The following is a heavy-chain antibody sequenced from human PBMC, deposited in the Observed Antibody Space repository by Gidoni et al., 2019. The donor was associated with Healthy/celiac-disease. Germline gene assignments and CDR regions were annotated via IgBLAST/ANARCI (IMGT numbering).Heavy chain of an antibody. CDR2: IYYSGST. J-gene: IGHJ4*02. V-gene: IGHV4-31*03. CDR3: ARAIDYGDYVGGVDY. CDR1: GGSLSSGGYY. D-gene: IGHD4-17*01. Sequence: QVQLPESGPGLVTPSQTLALTGTVSGGSLSSGGYYWSWIRQHPGKGLEWIGYIYYSGSTSYNPSLKSRVTISVDTSKNQFSLKLSSVTAADTAVYYCARAIDYGDYVGGVDYWGQGTLVTVSS.